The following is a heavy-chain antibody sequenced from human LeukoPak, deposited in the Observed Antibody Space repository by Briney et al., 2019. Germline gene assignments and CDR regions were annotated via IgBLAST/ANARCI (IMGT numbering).Heavy chain of an antibody. V-gene: IGHV4-31*03. CDR3: ARVKQQLVFYYYYYMDV. Sequence: SETLSLTCTVSGGSISSGGYYWSWIRQHPGKGLAWIGYIYYSGSTYYNPSLKSRVTISVDTSKNQFSLKLSSVTAADTAVYYCARVKQQLVFYYYYYMDVWGKGTTVTVSS. D-gene: IGHD6-13*01. CDR2: IYYSGST. CDR1: GGSISSGGYY. J-gene: IGHJ6*03.